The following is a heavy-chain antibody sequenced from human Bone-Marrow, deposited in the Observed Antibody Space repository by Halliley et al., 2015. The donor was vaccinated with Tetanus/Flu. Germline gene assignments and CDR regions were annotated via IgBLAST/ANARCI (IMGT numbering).Heavy chain of an antibody. D-gene: IGHD5-12*01. J-gene: IGHJ6*02. V-gene: IGHV2-70*04. CDR2: IDWDEEK. Sequence: LVKPTQTLTLTCTFSGFSFNAGGMRVSWIRQPPGKALEWLARIDWDEEKFYSTSLKTRLTISKDSSRNQVVLTLTNMGPVDTATYYCARSAYYDSYYYYSGIDVWGQGITVTVSS. CDR3: ARSAYYDSYYYYSGIDV. CDR1: GFSFNAGGMR.